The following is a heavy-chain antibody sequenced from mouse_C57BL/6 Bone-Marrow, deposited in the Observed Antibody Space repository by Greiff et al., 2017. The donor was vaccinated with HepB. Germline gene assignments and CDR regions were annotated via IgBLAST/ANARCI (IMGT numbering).Heavy chain of an antibody. D-gene: IGHD2-9*01. Sequence: VQLQQSDAELVKPGASVKISCKVSGYTFTDYTIHWMKQRPEQGLEWIGYIYTSDGSTKYNEKLKGKATLTADKSSNTTYMQLNCLTSEDSAVYFCARSYCGYDDGGGYFDDWGQGTTLTVSS. CDR2: IYTSDGST. CDR1: GYTFTDYT. J-gene: IGHJ2*01. CDR3: ARSYCGYDDGGGYFDD. V-gene: IGHV1-78*01.